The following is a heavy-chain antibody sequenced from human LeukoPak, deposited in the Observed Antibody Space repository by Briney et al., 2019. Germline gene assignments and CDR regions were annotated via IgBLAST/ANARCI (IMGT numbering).Heavy chain of an antibody. CDR1: GFTFNNYW. V-gene: IGHV3-7*01. CDR2: IKQDGSDK. J-gene: IGHJ3*02. Sequence: GGSLRLSCVASGFTFNNYWMMWVRQTPGKGLEWVATIKQDGSDKNYVASVKGRFTISRDNAKNTLYLQMNSLRAEDTAVYYCARESYCSGGSCYSGRAFDIWGQGTMVTVSS. D-gene: IGHD2-15*01. CDR3: ARESYCSGGSCYSGRAFDI.